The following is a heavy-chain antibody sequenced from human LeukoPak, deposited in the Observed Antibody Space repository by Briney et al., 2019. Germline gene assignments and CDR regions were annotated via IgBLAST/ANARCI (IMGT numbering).Heavy chain of an antibody. CDR3: TKPTYPVYAPDY. V-gene: IGHV3-23*01. CDR2: ISGSGGST. J-gene: IGHJ4*02. D-gene: IGHD2-8*01. Sequence: PGGSLRLSCAASGFTFSSYAMSWVRQAPGKGLEWVSAISGSGGSTCYADSVKGRFTISRDNSKNTLYLQMNSLRAEDTAVYYCTKPTYPVYAPDYWGQGTLVTVSS. CDR1: GFTFSSYA.